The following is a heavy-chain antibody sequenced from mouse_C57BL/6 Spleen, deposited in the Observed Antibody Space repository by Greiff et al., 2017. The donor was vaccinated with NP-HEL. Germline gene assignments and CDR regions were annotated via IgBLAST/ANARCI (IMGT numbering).Heavy chain of an antibody. V-gene: IGHV1-26*01. J-gene: IGHJ2*01. CDR1: GYTFTDYY. D-gene: IGHD2-3*01. Sequence: EVQLQQSGPELVKPGASVKISCKASGYTFTDYYMNWVKQSHGKSLEWIGDINPNNGGTSYNQKFKGKATLTVDKSFSTAYMELRSLTSEDSAVYYCARGGWLLRGGDYWGQGTTLTVSS. CDR3: ARGGWLLRGGDY. CDR2: INPNNGGT.